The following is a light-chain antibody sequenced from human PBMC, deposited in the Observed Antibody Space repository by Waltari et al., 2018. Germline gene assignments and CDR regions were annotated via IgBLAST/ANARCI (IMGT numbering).Light chain of an antibody. V-gene: IGLV2-23*02. CDR3: CSYAGSRTYYV. J-gene: IGLJ1*01. CDR2: EVI. CDR1: SSDVGNYDL. Sequence: QSALTQPASVSGSPGQSITIPCTGTSSDVGNYDLVSWYQHLPGKPPKLLIYEVIKRPSGISNRFSASKSGNTASLTISGLQAEDEGDYFCCSYAGSRTYYVFGTGTTVSV.